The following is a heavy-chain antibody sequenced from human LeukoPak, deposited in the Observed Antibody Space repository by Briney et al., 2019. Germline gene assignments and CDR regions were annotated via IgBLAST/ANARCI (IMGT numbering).Heavy chain of an antibody. CDR1: GYTFTCYY. CDR3: ARAGFGGYYYYYMDV. Sequence: ASVKVSCKASGYTFTCYYMHWVPQAPGQGLEWMGWINPNSGGTNYAQKFQGRVTITRDTSISTAYMELSRLRSDDTAVYYCARAGFGGYYYYYMDVWGKGTTVTISS. J-gene: IGHJ6*03. CDR2: INPNSGGT. D-gene: IGHD3-10*01. V-gene: IGHV1-2*02.